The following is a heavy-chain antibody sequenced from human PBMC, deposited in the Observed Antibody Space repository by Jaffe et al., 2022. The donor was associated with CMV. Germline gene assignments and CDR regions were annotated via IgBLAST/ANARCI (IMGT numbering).Heavy chain of an antibody. Sequence: EVQLLESGGGLVQPGGSLRLSCAASGFTLNSYAMDWVRQAPGKGLEWVSSISGTGATTYYADSVKGRFTISRDNSMNTLYLQMNTLRAEDTALYYCARDGYNWVAFDIWGQGTMVTVSS. CDR2: ISGTGATT. CDR3: ARDGYNWVAFDI. V-gene: IGHV3-23*01. CDR1: GFTLNSYA. J-gene: IGHJ3*02. D-gene: IGHD5-12*01.